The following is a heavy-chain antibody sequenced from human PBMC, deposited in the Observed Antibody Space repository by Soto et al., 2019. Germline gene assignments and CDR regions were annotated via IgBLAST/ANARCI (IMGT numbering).Heavy chain of an antibody. CDR3: ARGFGYSSGWLGY. CDR2: IYYSGST. CDR1: GGSVSSGSYY. Sequence: SETLSLTCTVSGGSVSSGSYYWSCIRQPPGKGLEWIGYIYYSGSTNYNPSLKSRVTISVDTSKNQFSLKLSSVTAADTAVYYCARGFGYSSGWLGYWGQGTLVTVSS. J-gene: IGHJ4*02. D-gene: IGHD6-19*01. V-gene: IGHV4-61*01.